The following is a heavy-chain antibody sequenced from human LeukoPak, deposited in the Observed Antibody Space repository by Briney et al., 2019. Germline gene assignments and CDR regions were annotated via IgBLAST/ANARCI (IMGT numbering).Heavy chain of an antibody. J-gene: IGHJ6*03. D-gene: IGHD3-10*01. CDR1: GYTFTSYG. CDR2: MNPNSGNT. Sequence: ASVKVSCKASGYTFTSYGINWVRQATGQGLEWMGWMNPNSGNTGYAQKFQGRVTMTRNTSISTAYMELSSLRSEDTAVYYCARVPGGGVYYYYMDVWGKGTTVTVSS. CDR3: ARVPGGGVYYYYMDV. V-gene: IGHV1-8*01.